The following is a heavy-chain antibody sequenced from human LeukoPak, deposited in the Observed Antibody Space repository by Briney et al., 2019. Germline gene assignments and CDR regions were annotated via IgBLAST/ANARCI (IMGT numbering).Heavy chain of an antibody. CDR1: GFTFSSYS. V-gene: IGHV3-48*02. CDR3: ARDMGVRGLNDY. D-gene: IGHD4-17*01. J-gene: IGHJ4*02. CDR2: ISSTGGTT. Sequence: GGSLRLSCAASGFTFSSYSMNWVRQVPGKGLEWVSFISSTGGTTFYADSVKGRFTISRDSAKNPLYLQMNSLRDEDTAVYYCARDMGVRGLNDYWGQGTLVTVSS.